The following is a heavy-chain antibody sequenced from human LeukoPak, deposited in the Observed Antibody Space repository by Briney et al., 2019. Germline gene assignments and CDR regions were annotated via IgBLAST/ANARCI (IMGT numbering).Heavy chain of an antibody. CDR3: AREVLGPLGFFDF. CDR1: GGSISSGNYY. V-gene: IGHV4-61*02. CDR2: VSRSGTS. Sequence: SQTLSLTCTVSGGSISSGNYYWNWIRQPAGKELEWIGRVSRSGTSDYNPSLGSRVTISVDPSKNQFSLNLSSVTAADTAVYYCAREVLGPLGFFDFWGQGTLVTVSS. J-gene: IGHJ4*02. D-gene: IGHD3-16*01.